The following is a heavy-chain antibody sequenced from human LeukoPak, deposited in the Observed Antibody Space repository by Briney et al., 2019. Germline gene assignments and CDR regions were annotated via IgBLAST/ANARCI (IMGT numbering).Heavy chain of an antibody. CDR1: GYTFTSYY. V-gene: IGHV1-46*01. CDR3: ARDQREGIAARPGLNAFDI. D-gene: IGHD6-6*01. J-gene: IGHJ3*02. Sequence: GASVKVSCKASGYTFTSYYMHWVRQAPGQGLEWMGIINPSGGSTSYAQKFQSRVTMTRDTSTSTVYMELSSLRSEDTAVYCCARDQREGIAARPGLNAFDIWGQGTMVTVSS. CDR2: INPSGGST.